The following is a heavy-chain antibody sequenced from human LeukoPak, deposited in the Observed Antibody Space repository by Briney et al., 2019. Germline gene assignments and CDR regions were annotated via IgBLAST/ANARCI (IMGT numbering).Heavy chain of an antibody. Sequence: SVTVSCTASGGTFSSYAISWVRQAPGQGLEWMGGIIPIFGTANYAQKFQGRVTITADESTSTAYMELSGLRSEDTAVYYCARSEQQLTSYYYYGMDVWGQGTTVTVSS. J-gene: IGHJ6*02. CDR3: ARSEQQLTSYYYYGMDV. D-gene: IGHD6-13*01. CDR1: GGTFSSYA. CDR2: IIPIFGTA. V-gene: IGHV1-69*13.